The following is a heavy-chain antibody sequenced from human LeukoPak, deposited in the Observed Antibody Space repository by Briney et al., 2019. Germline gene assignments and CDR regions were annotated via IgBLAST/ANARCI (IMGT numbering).Heavy chain of an antibody. Sequence: GGSLRLSCAASGFTFNTYNLHWVRQAPGKGLEWVAVILYDGSNRYYADSAKGRFTISRDNSKNTLSLQMNSLRTEDTAVYYCAKQRSLGYFDYWGQGTLVTVSS. D-gene: IGHD3-16*01. V-gene: IGHV3-30-3*02. J-gene: IGHJ4*02. CDR1: GFTFNTYN. CDR2: ILYDGSNR. CDR3: AKQRSLGYFDY.